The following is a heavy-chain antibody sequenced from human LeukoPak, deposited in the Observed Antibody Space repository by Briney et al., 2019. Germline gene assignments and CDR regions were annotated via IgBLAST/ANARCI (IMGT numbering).Heavy chain of an antibody. CDR2: INHSGST. J-gene: IGHJ6*02. D-gene: IGHD3-9*01. Sequence: SETLSLTCAVYGGSFSGYYWSWIRQPPGKGLEWIGEINHSGSTNYNPSLKSRVTISVDTSKNQFSLKLSSVTAADTAVYYCARGFGYFVWLPRRYGMDVWGQGTTVTVSS. CDR1: GGSFSGYY. CDR3: ARGFGYFVWLPRRYGMDV. V-gene: IGHV4-34*01.